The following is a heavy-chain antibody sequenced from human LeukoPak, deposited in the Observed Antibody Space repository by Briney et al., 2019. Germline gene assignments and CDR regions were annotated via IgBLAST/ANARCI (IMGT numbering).Heavy chain of an antibody. J-gene: IGHJ4*02. CDR2: INTKGET. Sequence: SETLSLTCTVSGVSMSAYQWSWVRQSPEKGLEWIGCINTKGETSYNPSLKSRVTTSVDTSKSQFSLRLTSVTATDTAVYYCATSNDAKIAPFDHWGQGAPVTVSS. CDR1: GVSMSAYQ. CDR3: ATSNDAKIAPFDH. V-gene: IGHV4-4*09. D-gene: IGHD2-21*01.